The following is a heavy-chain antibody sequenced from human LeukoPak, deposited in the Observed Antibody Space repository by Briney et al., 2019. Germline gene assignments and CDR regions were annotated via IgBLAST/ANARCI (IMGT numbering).Heavy chain of an antibody. D-gene: IGHD6-19*01. CDR3: TTPYSSGRYYFDH. CDR1: GFTFCNAW. J-gene: IGHJ4*02. V-gene: IGHV3-15*01. CDR2: IKSKTDGGTT. Sequence: GGSLRLSCAASGFTFCNAWMSWVRQAPGKGLEWVGRIKSKTDGGTTDYAAPVKGRFTISRDDSKNTLYLQMNSLKTEDTAVYYCTTPYSSGRYYFDHWGQGTLVTVSS.